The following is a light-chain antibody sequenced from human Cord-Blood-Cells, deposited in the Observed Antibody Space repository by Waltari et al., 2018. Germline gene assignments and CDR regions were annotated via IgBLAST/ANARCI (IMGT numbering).Light chain of an antibody. CDR2: DAS. Sequence: DIQMTQSPSTLSASVGDRVTITCRASQSISSWLAWYQQKPGKVPKLLIYDASSLESGVPARFSGKGSGTEITLTISSLQPDDFATYYCQQYNSYSTFGQGTKVEIK. J-gene: IGKJ1*01. CDR3: QQYNSYST. V-gene: IGKV1-5*01. CDR1: QSISSW.